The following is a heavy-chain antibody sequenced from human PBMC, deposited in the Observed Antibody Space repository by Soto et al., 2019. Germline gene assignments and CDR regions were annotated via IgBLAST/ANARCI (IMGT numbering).Heavy chain of an antibody. J-gene: IGHJ6*03. V-gene: IGHV4-59*08. Sequence: PSETLSLTCTVSGGSISSYYWSWIRQPPGKGLEWIGYIYYSGSTNYNPSLKSRVTISVDTSKNQFSLKLSSVTAADTAVYYCARHPTVRGVVPYYMDVRGKGTTVTV. D-gene: IGHD3-10*01. CDR2: IYYSGST. CDR3: ARHPTVRGVVPYYMDV. CDR1: GGSISSYY.